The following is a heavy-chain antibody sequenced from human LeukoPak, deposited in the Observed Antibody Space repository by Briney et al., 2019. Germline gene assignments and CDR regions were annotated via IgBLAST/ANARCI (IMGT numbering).Heavy chain of an antibody. CDR2: ISYDGSNK. D-gene: IGHD5-18*01. V-gene: IGHV3-30*04. J-gene: IGHJ6*02. CDR3: ARDRVDTAMVDTGLGGPLVYYYGMDV. Sequence: PGRFLRLSCAASGFTFSSYAMHWVRQAPGKGLEWVAVISYDGSNKYYADSVKGRFTISRDNSKNTLYLQMNSLRAEDTAVYYCARDRVDTAMVDTGLGGPLVYYYGMDVWGQGTTVTVSS. CDR1: GFTFSSYA.